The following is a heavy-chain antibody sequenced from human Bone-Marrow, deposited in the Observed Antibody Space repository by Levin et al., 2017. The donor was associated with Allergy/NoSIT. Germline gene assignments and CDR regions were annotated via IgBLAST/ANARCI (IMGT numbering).Heavy chain of an antibody. Sequence: GASVKVSCQGSGYDITSYWIAWVRQMPGKGLGWVGIIYPGDSDTRYNPSYEGQVTISADKSINTAYLQWSSLKASDTAMYYCATSRSGNYNWFDPWGQGTLVTVSS. J-gene: IGHJ5*02. V-gene: IGHV5-51*01. CDR2: IYPGDSDT. CDR1: GYDITSYW. D-gene: IGHD6-19*01. CDR3: ATSRSGNYNWFDP.